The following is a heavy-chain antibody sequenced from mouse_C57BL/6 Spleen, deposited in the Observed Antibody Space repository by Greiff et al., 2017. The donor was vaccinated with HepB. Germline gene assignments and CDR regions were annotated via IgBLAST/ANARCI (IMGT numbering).Heavy chain of an antibody. D-gene: IGHD2-5*01. CDR1: GYTFTSYW. V-gene: IGHV1-64*01. J-gene: IGHJ1*03. CDR2: IHPNSGST. Sequence: QVQLQQPGAELVKPGASVKLSCKASGYTFTSYWMHWVKQRPGQGLEWIGMIHPNSGSTNYNEKFKSKATLTVDKSSSTAYMQLSSLTSEDSAVYYCARKGSNSWYFDVWGTGTTVTVSS. CDR3: ARKGSNSWYFDV.